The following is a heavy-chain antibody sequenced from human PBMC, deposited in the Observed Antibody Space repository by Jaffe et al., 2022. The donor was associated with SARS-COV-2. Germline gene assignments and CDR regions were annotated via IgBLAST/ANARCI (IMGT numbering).Heavy chain of an antibody. CDR3: ARYKPAAPDPPNFDY. CDR1: GFTFSSYW. V-gene: IGHV3-7*01. D-gene: IGHD2-2*01. Sequence: EVQLVESGGGLVQPGGSLRLSCAASGFTFSSYWMSWVRQAPGKGLEWVANIKQDGSEKYYVDSVKGRFTISRDNAKNSLYLQMNSLRAEDTAVYYCARYKPAAPDPPNFDYWGQGTLVTVSS. J-gene: IGHJ4*02. CDR2: IKQDGSEK.